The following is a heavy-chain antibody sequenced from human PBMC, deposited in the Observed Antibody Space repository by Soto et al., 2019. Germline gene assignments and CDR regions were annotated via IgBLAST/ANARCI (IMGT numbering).Heavy chain of an antibody. J-gene: IGHJ6*02. CDR1: GFTFTSSA. Sequence: QMQLVQSGPEVKKPGTSVKVSCKASGFTFTSSAVQWVRQARGQRLEWIGWIVVGSGNTNYAQKFQERGTITRDMSTSTAYMELSSLRSEDTAVYYCANLGDGYCISTSCYGMDVWGQGTTVTVSS. V-gene: IGHV1-58*01. D-gene: IGHD2-2*01. CDR3: ANLGDGYCISTSCYGMDV. CDR2: IVVGSGNT.